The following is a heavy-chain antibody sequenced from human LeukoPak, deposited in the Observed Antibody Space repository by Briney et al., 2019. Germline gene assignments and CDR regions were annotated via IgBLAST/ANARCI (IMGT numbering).Heavy chain of an antibody. CDR3: AQKEFGHFQLWFDP. CDR1: GDSVSSNSAT. D-gene: IGHD3-10*01. V-gene: IGHV6-1*01. Sequence: SQTLSLTCAISGDSVSSNSATWNWIRQSPSRGLEWLGRTYYRSKWYNDYAVAVKNRITINADTSKNQFSLHLNSVTPEDTAVYYCAQKEFGHFQLWFDPWGQGTLVTVSS. J-gene: IGHJ5*02. CDR2: TYYRSKWYN.